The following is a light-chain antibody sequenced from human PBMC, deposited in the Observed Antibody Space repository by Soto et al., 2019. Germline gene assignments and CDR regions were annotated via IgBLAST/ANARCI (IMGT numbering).Light chain of an antibody. CDR1: SCDVGGYNY. Sequence: QSGLTHPPYANGAPGQSVTISCTATSCDVGGYNYVSWYQQHPGKAPKLMIYEVSERPSGVPDRFSGSKSSNTASLTVSGLQAEDEADYYCRSYAGSNNFVFGTGTKVTGL. CDR2: EVS. CDR3: RSYAGSNNFV. V-gene: IGLV2-8*01. J-gene: IGLJ1*01.